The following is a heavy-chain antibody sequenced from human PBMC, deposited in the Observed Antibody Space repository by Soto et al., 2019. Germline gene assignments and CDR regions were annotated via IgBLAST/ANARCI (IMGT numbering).Heavy chain of an antibody. CDR3: ARVTTPRYCSGGSCYSFDY. Sequence: ETLSLTCAVYGGSFSGYYWSWMRPPPGKELEWIGEINHSGSTNYNPSLKSRVTISVDTSKNQFSLKLSSVTAADTAVYYCARVTTPRYCSGGSCYSFDYWGQGTLVTVSS. J-gene: IGHJ4*02. CDR2: INHSGST. CDR1: GGSFSGYY. D-gene: IGHD2-15*01. V-gene: IGHV4-34*01.